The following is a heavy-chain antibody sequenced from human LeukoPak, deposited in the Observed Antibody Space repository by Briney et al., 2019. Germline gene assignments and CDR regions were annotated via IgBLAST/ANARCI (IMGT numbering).Heavy chain of an antibody. V-gene: IGHV1-69*13. CDR3: ARGVVTATYYYYYYGMDV. D-gene: IGHD2-21*02. Sequence: SVKVSCKASGGTFSSYAISWVRQAPGQGLEWMGGIIPIFGTANYAQKFQGRVTITADESTSTAYMELSSLRSEDTAVYYCARGVVTATYYYYYYGMDVWGQGTTVTVSS. CDR1: GGTFSSYA. J-gene: IGHJ6*02. CDR2: IIPIFGTA.